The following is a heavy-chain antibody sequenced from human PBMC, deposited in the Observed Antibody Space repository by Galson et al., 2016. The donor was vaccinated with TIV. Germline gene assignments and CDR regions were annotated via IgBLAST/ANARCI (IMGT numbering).Heavy chain of an antibody. D-gene: IGHD3-22*01. CDR1: GFPFSSYA. CDR3: AKVPGIVLEIGDAYYCDY. J-gene: IGHJ4*02. Sequence: LRLSCAASGFPFSSYAMSWVRQAPGKGLEWVSGISGYGGTTHYADSVKGRFTISRDNSKSTLYLQMKSLRAEDTAVYYCAKVPGIVLEIGDAYYCDYWGQGTLVTVPS. V-gene: IGHV3-23*01. CDR2: ISGYGGTT.